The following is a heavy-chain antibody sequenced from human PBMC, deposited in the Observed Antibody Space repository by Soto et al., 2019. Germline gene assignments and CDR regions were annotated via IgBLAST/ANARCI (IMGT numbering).Heavy chain of an antibody. CDR1: GGSIGSYY. CDR3: ARRYGGNFDY. CDR2: IYYSGST. D-gene: IGHD2-15*01. V-gene: IGHV4-59*12. Sequence: PSETLSLTCTVSGGSIGSYYWSWIRQPPGKGLEWIGYIYYSGSTYYNPSLKSRVTISVDTSKNQFSLKLSSVTAADTAMYYCARRYGGNFDYWGQGTLVTVSS. J-gene: IGHJ4*02.